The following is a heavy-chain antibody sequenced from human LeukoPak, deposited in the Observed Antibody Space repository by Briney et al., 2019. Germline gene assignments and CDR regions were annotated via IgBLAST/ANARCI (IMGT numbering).Heavy chain of an antibody. CDR2: IYYSGST. J-gene: IGHJ6*02. CDR3: ARDTGRTIWSGYQSYYYYGMDV. D-gene: IGHD3-3*01. CDR1: GGSFSGYY. V-gene: IGHV4-34*09. Sequence: SETLSLTCAVYGGSFSGYYWSWIRQPPGKGLEWIGYIYYSGSTYYNPSLKSRVTISVDTSKNQFSLKLSSVTAADTAVYYCARDTGRTIWSGYQSYYYYGMDVWGQGTTVTVSS.